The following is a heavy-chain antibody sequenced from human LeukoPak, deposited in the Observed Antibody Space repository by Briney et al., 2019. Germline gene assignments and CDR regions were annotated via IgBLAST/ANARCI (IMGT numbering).Heavy chain of an antibody. V-gene: IGHV1-8*01. Sequence: ASVKVSCKASGYTFTSYDINWVRQATGQGLEWMGWMNPNSGNTGYAQKFQGRVTMTRNTSISTAYMELSSLRSEDTAVYYCARRKVRRVMALDWFDPWDQGTLVTVSS. CDR3: ARRKVRRVMALDWFDP. CDR1: GYTFTSYD. J-gene: IGHJ5*02. CDR2: MNPNSGNT. D-gene: IGHD3-10*01.